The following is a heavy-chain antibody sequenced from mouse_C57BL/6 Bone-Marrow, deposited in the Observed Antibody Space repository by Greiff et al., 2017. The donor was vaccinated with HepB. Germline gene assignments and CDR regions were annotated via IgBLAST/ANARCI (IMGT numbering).Heavy chain of an antibody. CDR2: IDPSDSYT. CDR3: ARTSPTTVVADY. V-gene: IGHV1-69*01. CDR1: GYTFTSYW. J-gene: IGHJ2*01. Sequence: QVQLQQPGAELVMPGASVKLSCKASGYTFTSYWMHWVKQRPGQGLEWIGEIDPSDSYTNYNQKFKGKSTLTVDKSSSTAYMQLSSLTSEDSAVYYCARTSPTTVVADYWGQGTTLTVSS. D-gene: IGHD1-1*01.